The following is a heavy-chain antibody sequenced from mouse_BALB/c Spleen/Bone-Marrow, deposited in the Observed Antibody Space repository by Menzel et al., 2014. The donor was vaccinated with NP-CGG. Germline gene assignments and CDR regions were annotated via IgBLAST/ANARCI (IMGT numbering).Heavy chain of an antibody. CDR3: ARDGYDYAMDY. J-gene: IGHJ4*01. Sequence: QVQLKESGPGLEAPSQCLSITCTVSGFSLTGYGVNWVRQPPGKGLEWLGMIWGDGSTDYNSALKSRLSISKDNSKTQVFLKMNSLLTDDTARFYCARDGYDYAMDYWGQGTPVTVSS. D-gene: IGHD2-14*01. V-gene: IGHV2-6-7*01. CDR2: IWGDGST. CDR1: GFSLTGYG.